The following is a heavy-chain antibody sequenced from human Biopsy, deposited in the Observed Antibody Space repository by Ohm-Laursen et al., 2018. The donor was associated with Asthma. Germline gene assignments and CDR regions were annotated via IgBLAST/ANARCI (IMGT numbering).Heavy chain of an antibody. CDR2: IVPLLHRP. J-gene: IGHJ4*02. CDR1: GVNFPNND. CDR3: ARRRDGHNFGFDY. V-gene: IGHV1-69*01. Sequence: SSVKVSCKASGVNFPNNDISWFRQAPGQGPEWLGGIVPLLHRPQYAQRLQGRVTITADESTSTAYMELRNLKSDDTAVYFCARRRDGHNFGFDYWGQGTLVIVSS. D-gene: IGHD5-24*01.